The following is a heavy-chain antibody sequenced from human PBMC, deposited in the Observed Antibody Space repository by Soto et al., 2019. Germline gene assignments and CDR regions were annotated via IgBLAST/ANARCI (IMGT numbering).Heavy chain of an antibody. J-gene: IGHJ5*02. CDR3: ARSVNIAFDH. D-gene: IGHD4-4*01. Sequence: QVQLVQSGAEVQRPGAAVKVSCKASGYTFTQFSIHWMRQAPGQRLEWMGWINGGSGNTLYSQEFQGRVTFTRDTSASTAYMELSSLRSEDTAVFCCARSVNIAFDHWGQGTLVTVSS. CDR2: INGGSGNT. CDR1: GYTFTQFS. V-gene: IGHV1-3*01.